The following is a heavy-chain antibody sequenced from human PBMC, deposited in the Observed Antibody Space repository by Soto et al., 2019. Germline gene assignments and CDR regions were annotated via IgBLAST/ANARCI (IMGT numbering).Heavy chain of an antibody. CDR3: ARIGVSSGHESPDFDS. CDR2: VYNSGST. Sequence: SETLSLTCTVSGGSISSNYWTWIRQPPGKGLEWIGYVYNSGSTNYNPSLKSRVTISEDTSKSQFSLKLSSVTAADTAVYYCARIGVSSGHESPDFDSWGQGTLVTVSS. J-gene: IGHJ4*02. CDR1: GGSISSNY. D-gene: IGHD3-16*01. V-gene: IGHV4-59*01.